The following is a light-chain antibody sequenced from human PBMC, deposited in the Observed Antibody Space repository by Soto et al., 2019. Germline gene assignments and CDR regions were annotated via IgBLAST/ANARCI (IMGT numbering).Light chain of an antibody. CDR3: QQYGSSLWT. Sequence: EIVLTQSPCTLSLSPAERATLPCRASQSVSSSYLAWYQQKPGQAPRLLIYGASSRATGIPDRFSGSGSGTDFTLTISRLEPEDFAVYYCQQYGSSLWTFGQGTKVDIK. V-gene: IGKV3-20*01. J-gene: IGKJ1*01. CDR1: QSVSSSY. CDR2: GAS.